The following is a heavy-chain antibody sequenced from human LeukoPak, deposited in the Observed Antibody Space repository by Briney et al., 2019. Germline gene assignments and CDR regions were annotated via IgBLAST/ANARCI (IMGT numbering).Heavy chain of an antibody. CDR2: ISYDGSNK. V-gene: IGHV3-30*18. CDR1: GFTFSSYG. J-gene: IGHJ4*02. Sequence: SGGSLRPSCAASGFTFSSYGIHWVRQAPGKGLEWVAVISYDGSNKYYADSVKGRFTISRDNSKNTLYLQMNSLRAEDTAVYYCAKGKLPLYYFDYWGQGTLVTVSS. D-gene: IGHD1-26*01. CDR3: AKGKLPLYYFDY.